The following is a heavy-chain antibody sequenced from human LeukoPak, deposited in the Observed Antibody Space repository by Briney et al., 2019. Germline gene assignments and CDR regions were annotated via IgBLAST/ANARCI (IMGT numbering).Heavy chain of an antibody. CDR2: ISSSSSYI. J-gene: IGHJ4*02. Sequence: GGSLRLSCAASGFTFSSYSMNWVRQAPGKGLEWFSSISSSSSYIYYADSVKGRFTISRDNAKNSLYLQMNSLRAEDTAVYYCARKPARWNFDYWGQGTLVTVSS. CDR3: ARKPARWNFDY. D-gene: IGHD5-24*01. CDR1: GFTFSSYS. V-gene: IGHV3-21*01.